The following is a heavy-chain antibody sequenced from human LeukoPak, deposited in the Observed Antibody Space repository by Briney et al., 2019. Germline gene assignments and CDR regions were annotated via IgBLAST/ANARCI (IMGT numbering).Heavy chain of an antibody. V-gene: IGHV3-NL1*01. J-gene: IGHJ3*02. CDR1: GFTFSDYG. D-gene: IGHD6-19*01. Sequence: PGRSLRLSCTASGFTFSDYGMHWVRQAPGKGLDWVSIIYSGGNTYYADSVKGRFTISRDNSKNTLYLQMNSLRAEDTAVYYCASPSSGQSFDIWGHGTMVTVSS. CDR2: IYSGGNT. CDR3: ASPSSGQSFDI.